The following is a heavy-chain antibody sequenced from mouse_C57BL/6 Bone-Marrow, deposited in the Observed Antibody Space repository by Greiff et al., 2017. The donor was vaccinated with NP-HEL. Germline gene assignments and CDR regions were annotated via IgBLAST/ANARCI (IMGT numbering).Heavy chain of an antibody. CDR3: ARERRWLLGGFAY. CDR1: GYTFTSYW. CDR2: IDPSDSYT. V-gene: IGHV1-69*01. Sequence: QVQLKQPGAELVMPGASVKLSCKASGYTFTSYWMHWVKQRPGQGLEWIGEIDPSDSYTNYNQKFKGKSTLTVDKSSSTAYMQLSSLTSEDSAVYYCARERRWLLGGFAYWGRGTLVTVSA. J-gene: IGHJ3*01. D-gene: IGHD2-3*01.